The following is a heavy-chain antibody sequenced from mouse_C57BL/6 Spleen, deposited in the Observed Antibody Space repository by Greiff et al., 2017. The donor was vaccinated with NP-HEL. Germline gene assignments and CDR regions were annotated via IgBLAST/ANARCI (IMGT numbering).Heavy chain of an antibody. CDR2: IYPGDGDT. Sequence: QVQLQQSGAELVKPGASVKISCKASGYAFSSYWMNWVKQRPGKGLEWIGQIYPGDGDTNYNGKFKGKATLTADKSSSTAYMQLSSLTSEDSAVYFCASSYYYLRLDCWGQGTTLTVSS. J-gene: IGHJ2*01. D-gene: IGHD1-1*01. V-gene: IGHV1-80*01. CDR3: ASSYYYLRLDC. CDR1: GYAFSSYW.